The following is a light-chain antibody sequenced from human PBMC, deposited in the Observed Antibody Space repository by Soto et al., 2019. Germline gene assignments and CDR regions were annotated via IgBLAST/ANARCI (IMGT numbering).Light chain of an antibody. CDR2: EVH. J-gene: IGLJ2*01. V-gene: IGLV2-14*01. Sequence: QSALTQPASVSGSPGQSITISCTGTSSDVGGYNFVSWYQQHPGKAPKLMIYEVHNRPSGVSNRFSGSKSGNTASLTISGLQAEDEADYYCNSYTSSSTVIFGGGTKVTVL. CDR3: NSYTSSSTVI. CDR1: SSDVGGYNF.